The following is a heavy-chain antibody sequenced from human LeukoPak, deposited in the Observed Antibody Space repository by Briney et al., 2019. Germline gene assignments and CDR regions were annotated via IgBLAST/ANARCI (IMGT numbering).Heavy chain of an antibody. J-gene: IGHJ4*02. CDR1: GFTFSSYS. Sequence: GGSLRLSCAASGFTFSSYSMNWVRQAPGKGLEWVSSISSSSSYIYYADSVKGRFTISRDNAKNSLYLQMNSLRAEDTAVYYCARDLYGQLPYTADYWGQGTLVTVSS. CDR2: ISSSSSYI. D-gene: IGHD2-2*02. V-gene: IGHV3-21*01. CDR3: ARDLYGQLPYTADY.